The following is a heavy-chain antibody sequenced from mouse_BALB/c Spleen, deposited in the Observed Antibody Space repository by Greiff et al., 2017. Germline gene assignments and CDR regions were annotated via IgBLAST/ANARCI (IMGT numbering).Heavy chain of an antibody. CDR3: ARARQLGLGGYYFDY. J-gene: IGHJ2*01. Sequence: QVQLKESGPGLVAPSQSLSITCTVSGFSLTGYGVNWVRQPPGKGLEWLGMIWGDGSTDYNSALKSRLSISKDNSKSQVFLKMNSLQTDDTARYYCARARQLGLGGYYFDYWGQGTTLTVSS. CDR1: GFSLTGYG. D-gene: IGHD3-2*01. CDR2: IWGDGST. V-gene: IGHV2-6-7*01.